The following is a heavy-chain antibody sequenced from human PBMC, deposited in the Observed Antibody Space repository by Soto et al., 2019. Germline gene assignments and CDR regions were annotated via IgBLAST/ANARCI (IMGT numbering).Heavy chain of an antibody. CDR1: GYTFTSYG. CDR3: ARERYCSGGSCYSRWFDP. D-gene: IGHD2-15*01. CDR2: ISAYNGNT. Sequence: QVQLVQSGAEVKKPGASVNVSCKASGYTFTSYGISWVRQAPGQGLEWMGWISAYNGNTNYAQKLQGRVTMTTDTSTSTAYMELRSRRSDDTAVYYCARERYCSGGSCYSRWFDPWGQGTLVTVSS. V-gene: IGHV1-18*01. J-gene: IGHJ5*02.